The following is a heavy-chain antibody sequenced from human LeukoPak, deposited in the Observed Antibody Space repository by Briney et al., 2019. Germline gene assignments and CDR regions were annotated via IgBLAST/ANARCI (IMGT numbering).Heavy chain of an antibody. CDR1: GYVFTSYD. J-gene: IGHJ5*02. V-gene: IGHV1-8*01. D-gene: IGHD1-26*01. Sequence: ASVKVSCKASGYVFTSYDINWVRQATGQGLEWMGWMIPDSGNTGYAQKFQGRVTMTRNTSINTAYLELSSLRSDDTAVYYCALRAGSYWFDPWGQGNLVTVSP. CDR2: MIPDSGNT. CDR3: ALRAGSYWFDP.